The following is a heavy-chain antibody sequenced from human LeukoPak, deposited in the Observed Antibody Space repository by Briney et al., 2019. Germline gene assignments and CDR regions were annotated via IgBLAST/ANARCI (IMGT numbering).Heavy chain of an antibody. Sequence: ASVKVSCKASGYTFTSYGISWVRQAPGQGLEWIGWISAYNGNTNYAQKLQGRVTMTTDTSTSTAYMELRSLRSDDTAVYYCARVLVGSYGQDYYYYMDVWGKGTTVTVSS. CDR3: ARVLVGSYGQDYYYYMDV. D-gene: IGHD1-26*01. V-gene: IGHV1-18*01. CDR2: ISAYNGNT. CDR1: GYTFTSYG. J-gene: IGHJ6*03.